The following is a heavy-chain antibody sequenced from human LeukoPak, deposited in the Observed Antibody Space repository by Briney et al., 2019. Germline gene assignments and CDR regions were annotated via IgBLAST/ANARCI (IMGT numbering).Heavy chain of an antibody. D-gene: IGHD6-13*01. CDR3: ARVEVAAAATKVDF. CDR1: GFTFRSYW. Sequence: GGCLRLSCAASGFTFRSYWMHWVRRAPGKGLVWVSRINSDGSSTTYADSVKGRFTVSRDNAKNTLYLQMNSLRAEDTAVYYCARVEVAAAATKVDFWGQGTLVTVSS. CDR2: INSDGSST. J-gene: IGHJ4*02. V-gene: IGHV3-74*01.